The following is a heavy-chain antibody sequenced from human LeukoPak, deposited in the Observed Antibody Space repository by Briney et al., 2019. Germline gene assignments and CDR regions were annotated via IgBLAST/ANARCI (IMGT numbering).Heavy chain of an antibody. V-gene: IGHV3-30*18. D-gene: IGHD5-18*01. CDR3: AKDRIQLWLQLDY. Sequence: GRSLRLSCAASGFTFSSYGMHWVRQAPGKGLEWVAVISYDGSNKYYADSVKGRFTISRDNSKNTPYLQMNSLRAEDTAVYYCAKDRIQLWLQLDYWGQGTLVTVSS. CDR2: ISYDGSNK. J-gene: IGHJ4*02. CDR1: GFTFSSYG.